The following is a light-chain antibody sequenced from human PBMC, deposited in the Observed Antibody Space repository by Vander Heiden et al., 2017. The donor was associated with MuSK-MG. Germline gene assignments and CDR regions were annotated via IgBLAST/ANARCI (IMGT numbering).Light chain of an antibody. Sequence: DIQMTQSPTSLSASVGDGGTITCRASQSINRNLNWYQQKSRTATNLLIYAASSLESGVPSRFSGSGSGTEFTLTISSLQPEDFAAYYCQQSNSFPCTFGPGTKVDIE. V-gene: IGKV1-39*01. CDR3: QQSNSFPCT. CDR2: AAS. CDR1: QSINRN. J-gene: IGKJ3*01.